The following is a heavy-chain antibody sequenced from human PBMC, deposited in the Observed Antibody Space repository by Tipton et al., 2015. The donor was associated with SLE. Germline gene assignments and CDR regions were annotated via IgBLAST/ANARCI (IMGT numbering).Heavy chain of an antibody. Sequence: TLSLTCAVSGASFISGPYSWSWIRQTPGKGLEWIGYIYHSGNTYYNPSLESRVTISIDTSKNQFSLKLTSVTAADTAVYYCARGGIDDGYYEGGPGFDYWGQGTLVTVSS. J-gene: IGHJ4*02. CDR3: ARGGIDDGYYEGGPGFDY. CDR2: IYHSGNT. V-gene: IGHV4-30-2*05. CDR1: GASFISGPYS. D-gene: IGHD4-17*01.